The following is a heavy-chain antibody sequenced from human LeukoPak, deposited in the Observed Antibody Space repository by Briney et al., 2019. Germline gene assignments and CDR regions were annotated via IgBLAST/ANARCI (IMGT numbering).Heavy chain of an antibody. J-gene: IGHJ4*02. CDR1: GGSISSSSYS. CDR3: ARDGSSSWDFDY. Sequence: SETLSLTCTVSGGSISSSSYSWGWIRQPPGKGLEWIGSIYYSGSTYYNPSLKSRVTISVDTSKNQFSLKLSSVTAADTAVYYCARDGSSSWDFDYWGQGTLVTVSS. V-gene: IGHV4-39*02. D-gene: IGHD2-15*01. CDR2: IYYSGST.